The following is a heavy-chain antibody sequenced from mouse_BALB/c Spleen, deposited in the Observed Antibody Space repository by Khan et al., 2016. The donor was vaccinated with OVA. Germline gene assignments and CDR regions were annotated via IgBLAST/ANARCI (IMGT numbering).Heavy chain of an antibody. D-gene: IGHD1-1*01. V-gene: IGHV1-7*01. CDR3: ARRGLRWDFDY. CDR2: INPTTGYT. J-gene: IGHJ2*01. CDR1: GYTFINYW. Sequence: VQLQESGAELAKPGASVKMSCKASGYTFINYWMNWVKQRPGQGLEWIGYINPTTGYTEYNLKFKDKATLTADKSSSTAHMQLSSLTSEDSAVYYCARRGLRWDFDYGGQGTTLTVSS.